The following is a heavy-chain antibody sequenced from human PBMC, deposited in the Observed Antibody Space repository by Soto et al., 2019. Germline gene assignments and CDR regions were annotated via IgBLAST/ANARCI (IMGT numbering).Heavy chain of an antibody. J-gene: IGHJ4*02. D-gene: IGHD7-27*01. CDR3: AREGLDWGAKLTAWILDY. CDR1: GGSISSYSYY. Sequence: PSETLSLTCTVSGGSISSYSYYWGWMRQPPGQGLEWIVSIYYSGSTYNNPSLKSRVTISVDTSKNQFSLKLSSVTAADTAVYYCAREGLDWGAKLTAWILDYWGQGTLVTVSS. V-gene: IGHV4-39*02. CDR2: IYYSGST.